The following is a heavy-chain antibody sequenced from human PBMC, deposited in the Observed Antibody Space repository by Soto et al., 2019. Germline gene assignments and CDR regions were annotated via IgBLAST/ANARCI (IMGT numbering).Heavy chain of an antibody. Sequence: QLQLQESGSGLVKPSQTLSLTCAVSGGSISSGGYSGSWIRQPPRKGLDWIGYIYHSGSTYYNPSLQSRVTISVDMSKNQFSLKLSSVTAADTAVYYCARGQVVAAQHWGQGTLVTVSS. CDR3: ARGQVVAAQH. D-gene: IGHD2-15*01. J-gene: IGHJ4*02. CDR1: GGSISSGGYS. V-gene: IGHV4-30-2*01. CDR2: IYHSGST.